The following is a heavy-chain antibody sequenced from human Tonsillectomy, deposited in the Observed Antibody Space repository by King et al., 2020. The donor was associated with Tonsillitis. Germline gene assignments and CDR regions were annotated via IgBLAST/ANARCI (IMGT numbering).Heavy chain of an antibody. D-gene: IGHD6-19*01. J-gene: IGHJ4*02. CDR1: GFIFKRYT. V-gene: IGHV3-43*01. Sequence: VQLVESGGVVVQPGGSLRLSCAASGFIFKRYTMYWVRQAPGKGLEWVSLINGDARNTFYVDFVRGRFTVSRDNSKNSVYLQMNSLRTEDTALYYCAKEHSSGWPTLDSWGQGTLVTVSS. CDR2: INGDARNT. CDR3: AKEHSSGWPTLDS.